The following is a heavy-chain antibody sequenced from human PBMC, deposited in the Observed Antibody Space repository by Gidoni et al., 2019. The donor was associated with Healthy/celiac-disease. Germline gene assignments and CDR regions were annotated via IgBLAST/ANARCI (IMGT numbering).Heavy chain of an antibody. CDR1: GGSISSYY. D-gene: IGHD4-4*01. Sequence: QVQLQESGPGLVKPSETLSLTCTVSGGSISSYYWSWIRQPPGKGLEWIGYIYYSGSTNYNPSLKSRVTISVDTSKNQFSLKLSSVTAADTAVYYCAGGGNYEAYYYYGMDVWGQGTTVTVSS. CDR2: IYYSGST. J-gene: IGHJ6*02. CDR3: AGGGNYEAYYYYGMDV. V-gene: IGHV4-59*01.